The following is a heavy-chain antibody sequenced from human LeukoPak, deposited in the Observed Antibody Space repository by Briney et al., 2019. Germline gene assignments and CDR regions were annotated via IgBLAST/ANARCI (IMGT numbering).Heavy chain of an antibody. J-gene: IGHJ5*02. D-gene: IGHD2-2*01. Sequence: GGSLRLSCAALGFTFSIFSRNWVRQAPGRGLDWVSSIRSSSSYLYYAASVKVRFTISRHNAKNSLYLQMNSLRAEDTAVYYCARNAQRLVVPATNWCDPWGQRTLVIVSS. CDR1: GFTFSIFS. V-gene: IGHV3-21*01. CDR3: ARNAQRLVVPATNWCDP. CDR2: IRSSSSYL.